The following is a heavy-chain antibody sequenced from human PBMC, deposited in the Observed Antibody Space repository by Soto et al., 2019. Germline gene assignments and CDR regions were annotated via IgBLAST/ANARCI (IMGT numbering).Heavy chain of an antibody. CDR1: GGSISSSNW. J-gene: IGHJ5*02. CDR2: IYHSGST. V-gene: IGHV4-4*02. Sequence: TLSLTCAVSGGSISSSNWWSWVRQPPGKGLEWIGEIYHSGSTNYNPSLKSRVTISVDKSKNQFSLKLSSVTAADTAVYYCARGKPGIAAAGTKTRYNWFDPWGQGTLVTVSS. CDR3: ARGKPGIAAAGTKTRYNWFDP. D-gene: IGHD6-13*01.